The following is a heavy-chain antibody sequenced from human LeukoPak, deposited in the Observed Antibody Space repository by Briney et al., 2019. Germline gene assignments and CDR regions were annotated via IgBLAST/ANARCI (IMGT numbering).Heavy chain of an antibody. Sequence: GGSLRLSCAASGFTFSSYAMSWVRQAPGKGLEWVSAISGSGGSTYYAASVKGRFTISRDNSKNTLYLQMNSLRAEDTAVYYCAKGGSTMIVVVMGEYYFDYWGQGTLVTVSS. CDR1: GFTFSSYA. D-gene: IGHD3-22*01. J-gene: IGHJ4*02. CDR2: ISGSGGST. CDR3: AKGGSTMIVVVMGEYYFDY. V-gene: IGHV3-23*01.